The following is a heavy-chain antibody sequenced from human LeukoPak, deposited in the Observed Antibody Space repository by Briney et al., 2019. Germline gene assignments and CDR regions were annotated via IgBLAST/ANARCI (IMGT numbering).Heavy chain of an antibody. CDR1: GFTFSSYS. CDR3: ARDRKGERYYGSGNYHYYYYGMDV. V-gene: IGHV3-21*01. CDR2: ISSSSSYI. J-gene: IGHJ6*02. D-gene: IGHD3-10*01. Sequence: PGGSLRLSCAASGFTFSSYSMNWVRQAPGKGLEWVSSISSSSSYIYYADSVKGRFTISRDNAKNSLYLQMNSLRAEDTAVYYCARDRKGERYYGSGNYHYYYYGMDVWGQGTTVTVSS.